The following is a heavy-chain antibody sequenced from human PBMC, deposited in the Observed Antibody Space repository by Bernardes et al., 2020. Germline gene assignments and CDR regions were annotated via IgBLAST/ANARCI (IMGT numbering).Heavy chain of an antibody. CDR3: AKDYLVEYSSSGYFQH. CDR1: GFTFSSYA. CDR2: ISGSGGST. V-gene: IGHV3-23*01. D-gene: IGHD6-6*01. Sequence: GGSLRLSCAASGFTFSSYAMSWVRQAPGKGLEWVSAISGSGGSTYYADSVKGRFTISRDNSKNTLYLQMNSLRAEDTAVYYCAKDYLVEYSSSGYFQHWGQGTLVTVSS. J-gene: IGHJ1*01.